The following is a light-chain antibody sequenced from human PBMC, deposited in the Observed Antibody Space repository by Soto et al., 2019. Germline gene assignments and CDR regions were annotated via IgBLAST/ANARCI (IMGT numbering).Light chain of an antibody. CDR3: KEYNNWPLT. V-gene: IGKV3-15*01. CDR1: QSLTRY. Sequence: ELVMLESPATLSVSPGAPGTLSCRARQSLTRYLAWYQQNPDQANRLLIYGISTRATYIPARFSGSGSGTEFTLTISSLQSEDFAVYYCKEYNNWPLTFGGGIKVGIK. CDR2: GIS. J-gene: IGKJ4*01.